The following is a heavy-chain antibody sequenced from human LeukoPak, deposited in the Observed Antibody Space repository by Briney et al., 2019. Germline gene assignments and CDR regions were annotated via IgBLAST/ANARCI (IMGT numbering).Heavy chain of an antibody. CDR1: GYSFTSYW. CDR3: ARLGQEIVATITLAFDY. Sequence: GESLKISCKGSGYSFTSYWIGWVRQMPGKGLEWMGIIYPGDSDTRYSPSFQGQVTISADKSISTAYLQWSSLKASDTAMYYCARLGQEIVATITLAFDYWGQGTLVTVSS. D-gene: IGHD5-12*01. J-gene: IGHJ4*02. V-gene: IGHV5-51*01. CDR2: IYPGDSDT.